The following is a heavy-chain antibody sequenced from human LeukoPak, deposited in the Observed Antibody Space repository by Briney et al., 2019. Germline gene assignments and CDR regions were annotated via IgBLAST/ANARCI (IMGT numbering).Heavy chain of an antibody. CDR2: IRYDGSNK. D-gene: IGHD3-22*01. V-gene: IGHV3-30*02. CDR1: GFTFSSYG. CDR3: AKDLASGYYSARGYFDY. J-gene: IGHJ4*02. Sequence: GGSLTLSCAASGFTFSSYGMDWVRQAPGKGLEWVAFIRYDGSNKYYTDSVKGRFTISRDNSKNTLYLQMNSLRAEDTAVYYCAKDLASGYYSARGYFDYWGQGTLVTVSS.